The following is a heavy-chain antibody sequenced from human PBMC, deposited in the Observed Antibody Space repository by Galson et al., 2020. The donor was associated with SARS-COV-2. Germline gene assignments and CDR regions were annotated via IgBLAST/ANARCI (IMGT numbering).Heavy chain of an antibody. J-gene: IGHJ6*02. CDR2: IYHSGST. V-gene: IGHV4-4*02. Sequence: GLEWIGEIYHSGSTNYNPSLKSRVTISVDTSKNQFSLKLSSVTAADTAVYYCARILHDYGDYGYYGMDVWGQGTTVTVSS. CDR3: ARILHDYGDYGYYGMDV. D-gene: IGHD4-17*01.